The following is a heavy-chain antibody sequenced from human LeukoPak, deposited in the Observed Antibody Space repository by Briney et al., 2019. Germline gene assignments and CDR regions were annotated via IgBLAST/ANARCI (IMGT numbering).Heavy chain of an antibody. V-gene: IGHV3-48*04. CDR2: ISGSGSAI. J-gene: IGHJ6*03. Sequence: GSLRLSCAASGFTFSSYAMSWVRQAPGKGLEWVSYISGSGSAIYYADSVKGRFTISRDNAKNSLYLQMNSLRAEDTAVYYCARDGYHYYGSGTYFGYYYMDVWGKGTTVTISS. CDR1: GFTFSSYA. CDR3: ARDGYHYYGSGTYFGYYYMDV. D-gene: IGHD3-10*01.